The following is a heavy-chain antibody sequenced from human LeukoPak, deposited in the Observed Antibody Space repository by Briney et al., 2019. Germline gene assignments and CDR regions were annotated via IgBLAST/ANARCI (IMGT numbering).Heavy chain of an antibody. CDR1: GYTLTELS. CDR2: FDPEDGET. V-gene: IGHV1-24*01. CDR3: ARYCSSTTCYDKYYFYMDV. Sequence: ASVKVSCKVSGYTLTELSMHWVRQAPGKGLEWMGGFDPEDGETIYAQKFQGRVTMTEDTSTDTAYMELSSLRSEDTAVYYCARYCSSTTCYDKYYFYMDVWGKGTTVTVSS. D-gene: IGHD2-2*01. J-gene: IGHJ6*03.